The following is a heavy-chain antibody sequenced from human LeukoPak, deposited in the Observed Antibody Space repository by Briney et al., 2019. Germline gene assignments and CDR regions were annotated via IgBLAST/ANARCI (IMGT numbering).Heavy chain of an antibody. J-gene: IGHJ5*02. Sequence: PSETLSLTCTVSGGSISSGSYYWSWIRQPAGKGLEWIGRIYTSGSTNYNPSLKSRVTISVDTSKNQFSLKLSSVTAADTAVYYCARAGVYYGSGIPFDPWGQGTLVTVSS. CDR2: IYTSGST. V-gene: IGHV4-61*02. CDR3: ARAGVYYGSGIPFDP. D-gene: IGHD3-10*01. CDR1: GGSISSGSYY.